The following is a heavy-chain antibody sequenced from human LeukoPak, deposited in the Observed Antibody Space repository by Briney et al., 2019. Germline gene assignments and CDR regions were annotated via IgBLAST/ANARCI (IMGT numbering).Heavy chain of an antibody. J-gene: IGHJ4*02. D-gene: IGHD3-3*01. V-gene: IGHV3-48*04. Sequence: PGGSLRLSCAASGFTFSGYSMNWVRQAPGKGLEWVSYISSSITIYYADSVKGRFTISRDNAKNSLYLQMNSLRAEDTAVYYCARVTNSQYDFWSGYRLYYFDYWGQGTLVTVSS. CDR3: ARVTNSQYDFWSGYRLYYFDY. CDR2: ISSSITI. CDR1: GFTFSGYS.